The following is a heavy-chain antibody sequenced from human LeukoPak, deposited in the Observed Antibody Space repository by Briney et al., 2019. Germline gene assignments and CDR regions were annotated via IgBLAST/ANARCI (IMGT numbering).Heavy chain of an antibody. CDR3: ARDYGPYYYGSGSYGVDH. Sequence: GGSLRLSCAASGFTFSTYWMHWVRQAPGKGLVWVSRINSDASSTSYADSVRGRFTISRDNAKNTLYLQMDSLRAEDTAVYYCARDYGPYYYGSGSYGVDHWGQGTLVIVSS. CDR2: INSDASST. CDR1: GFTFSTYW. D-gene: IGHD3-10*01. V-gene: IGHV3-74*01. J-gene: IGHJ5*02.